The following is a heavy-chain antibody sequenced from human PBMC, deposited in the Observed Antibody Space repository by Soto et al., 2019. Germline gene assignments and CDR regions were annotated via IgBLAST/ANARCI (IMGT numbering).Heavy chain of an antibody. Sequence: LRLSCAASGFSLSDYYMSWIRQAPGEGLEWVSYISSSGSTTHYADSVKGRFTISKDNAKNSVYLQMNSLRAEDTAVYYCARVSGDSSGSYYFDYWGQGSLVTVSS. CDR2: ISSSGSTT. D-gene: IGHD3-22*01. CDR3: ARVSGDSSGSYYFDY. CDR1: GFSLSDYY. J-gene: IGHJ4*02. V-gene: IGHV3-11*01.